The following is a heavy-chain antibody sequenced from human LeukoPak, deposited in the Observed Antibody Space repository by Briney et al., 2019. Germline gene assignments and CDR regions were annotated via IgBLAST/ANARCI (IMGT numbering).Heavy chain of an antibody. CDR3: VRDSTYFYDSGSSGPHYFDT. D-gene: IGHD3-10*01. CDR1: GFTFINFA. Sequence: GGSLRLSCTASGFTFINFAMHWVRQAPGKGLEWVSPIPSGGVSEYYADSVKGRFTISRDNSRNTVYLQLNNVRLEDTAVYYCVRDSTYFYDSGSSGPHYFDTWGQGALVTVSS. V-gene: IGHV3-30*01. J-gene: IGHJ4*02. CDR2: IPSGGVSE.